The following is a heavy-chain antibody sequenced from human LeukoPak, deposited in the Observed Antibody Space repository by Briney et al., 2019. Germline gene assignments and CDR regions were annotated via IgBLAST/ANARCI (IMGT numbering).Heavy chain of an antibody. CDR1: GFTFSSYS. V-gene: IGHV3-21*01. CDR3: ARAIPMARGVNYYDY. J-gene: IGHJ4*02. CDR2: ISSSSSYT. Sequence: GGSLRLSCAASGFTFSSYSMNWVRQAPGKGLEWVSSISSSSSYTYYADSVKGRFTISRDNAKNSLYLQMNSLRAEDTAVYYCARAIPMARGVNYYDYWGQGTLVTVSS. D-gene: IGHD3-10*01.